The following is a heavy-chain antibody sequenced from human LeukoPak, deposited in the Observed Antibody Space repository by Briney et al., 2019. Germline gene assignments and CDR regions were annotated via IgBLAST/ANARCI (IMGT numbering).Heavy chain of an antibody. Sequence: GGSLRLSCAASGFTFSSYAMHWVRQAPGKGLEWVAVISYDGSNKYYADSVKGRFTISRDSSKNTLYLQMNSLRAEDTAVYYCARVRYYDSSGYLRYWGQGTLVTVSS. CDR1: GFTFSSYA. CDR2: ISYDGSNK. CDR3: ARVRYYDSSGYLRY. V-gene: IGHV3-30-3*01. J-gene: IGHJ4*02. D-gene: IGHD3-22*01.